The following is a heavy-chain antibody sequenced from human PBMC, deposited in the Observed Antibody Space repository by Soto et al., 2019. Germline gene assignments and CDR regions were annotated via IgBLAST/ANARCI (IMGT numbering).Heavy chain of an antibody. D-gene: IGHD3-16*01. Sequence: PAKASCKASGDGFDTYTITWMRQAPGRGFEWVGGIIPRSAKSNYAQKFEGRVTITADESTSTAYLQWSSLKASDTAMYYCARQGMITRPKYGMDVWGQGTTVTVSS. CDR1: GDGFDTYT. CDR2: IIPRSAKS. J-gene: IGHJ6*02. V-gene: IGHV1-69*13. CDR3: ARQGMITRPKYGMDV.